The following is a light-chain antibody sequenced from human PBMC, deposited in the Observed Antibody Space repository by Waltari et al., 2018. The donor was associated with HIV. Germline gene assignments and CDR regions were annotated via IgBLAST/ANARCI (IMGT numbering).Light chain of an antibody. CDR2: DVN. J-gene: IGLJ3*02. Sequence: QSALTQPRSVSGSPGQSVTLSCTGTSSDVGDYNYVSWYQQHPGKAPKHMIFDVNKRPCGVPDRFSGSKSGNTASLTIAGLQAEDEADYYCCSYADDYTWVFGGGTKLTV. CDR1: SSDVGDYNY. V-gene: IGLV2-11*01. CDR3: CSYADDYTWV.